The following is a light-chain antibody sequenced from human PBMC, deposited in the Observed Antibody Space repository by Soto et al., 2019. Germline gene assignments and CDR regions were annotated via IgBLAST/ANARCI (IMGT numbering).Light chain of an antibody. Sequence: DIQMTQSPSTLSASVGDRVTINCRASQSISSWLAWYQQKPGKAPKLLIYDASSLESGVPSRFSGSGSGTEFTLTISSLQPDDFATYYCQQYNTYRAFGQGTKVEIQ. V-gene: IGKV1-5*01. J-gene: IGKJ1*01. CDR1: QSISSW. CDR2: DAS. CDR3: QQYNTYRA.